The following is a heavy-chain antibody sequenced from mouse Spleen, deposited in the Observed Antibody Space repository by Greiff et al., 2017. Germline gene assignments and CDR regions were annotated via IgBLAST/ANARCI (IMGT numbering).Heavy chain of an antibody. V-gene: IGHV1-59*01. CDR2: IDPSDSYT. Sequence: QVQLQQPGAELVRPGTSVKLSCKASGYTFTSYWMHWVKQRPGQGLEWIGVIDPSDSYTNYNQKFKGKATLTVDTSSSTAYMQLSSLTSEDSAVLYRGRIRTGTEFGYWGQGTTLTGSS. CDR1: GYTFTSYW. CDR3: GRIRTGTEFGY. J-gene: IGHJ2*01. D-gene: IGHD4-1*01.